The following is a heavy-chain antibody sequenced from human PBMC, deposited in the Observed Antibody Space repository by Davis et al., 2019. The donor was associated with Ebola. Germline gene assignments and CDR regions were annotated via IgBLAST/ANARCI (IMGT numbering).Heavy chain of an antibody. CDR2: IFYTGST. V-gene: IGHV4-59*01. Sequence: SETLSLTCTVSVASLGRYYWTWIRRPPGKGLEWLGYIFYTGSTNYNSSLKSRLTISRDTSTNQFSLKLTSMTAADTAVYYCAAEGDTGAYEDWGQGSLVTVSS. D-gene: IGHD7-27*01. J-gene: IGHJ4*02. CDR3: AAEGDTGAYED. CDR1: VASLGRYY.